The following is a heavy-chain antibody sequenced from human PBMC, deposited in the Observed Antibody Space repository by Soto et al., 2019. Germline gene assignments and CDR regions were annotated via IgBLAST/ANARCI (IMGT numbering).Heavy chain of an antibody. J-gene: IGHJ4*02. CDR2: ISWEGGSI. Sequence: DVQLVESGGGLVQPGRSLRLSCAASGFTFDDYAMHWVRQAPGKGLEWVSGISWEGGSIGYADSVKGRFTISRDNAKNSLYLQMNSLRAEDTALYYCAKDHDEDFGYDLDYFNYWGQGTLVTVSS. CDR1: GFTFDDYA. D-gene: IGHD5-12*01. V-gene: IGHV3-9*01. CDR3: AKDHDEDFGYDLDYFNY.